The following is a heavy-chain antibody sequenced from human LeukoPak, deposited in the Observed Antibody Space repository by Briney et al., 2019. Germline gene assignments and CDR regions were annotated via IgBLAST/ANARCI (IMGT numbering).Heavy chain of an antibody. D-gene: IGHD3-16*01. CDR2: IGRNGNNI. CDR3: AKDMGGGGPLDY. Sequence: PGGSLRLSCAASGFTFDDYAMHWVRQAPGKGLEWVSGIGRNGNNIGYAESVKGRFTMSRDNAKNSLSLQMNSLRVEDTALYYCAKDMGGGGPLDYWGQGTLVTVSS. V-gene: IGHV3-9*01. J-gene: IGHJ4*02. CDR1: GFTFDDYA.